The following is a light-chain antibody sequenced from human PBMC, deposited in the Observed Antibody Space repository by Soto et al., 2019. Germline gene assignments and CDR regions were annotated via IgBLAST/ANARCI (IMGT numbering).Light chain of an antibody. CDR1: QGISSY. CDR2: AAS. Sequence: DIQLTQSPSFLSASVGDRVTITCRASQGISSYLAWYQQKPGKAPNLLIYAASTLQRGVPSRFSGSGSGTEFTLTISSLQPEDFTTYYCQQLNSYPRTFGQGTKVEIK. J-gene: IGKJ1*01. CDR3: QQLNSYPRT. V-gene: IGKV1-9*01.